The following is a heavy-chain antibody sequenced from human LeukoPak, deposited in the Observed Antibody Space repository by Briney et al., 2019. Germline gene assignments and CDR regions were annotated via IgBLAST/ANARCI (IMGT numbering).Heavy chain of an antibody. CDR2: ILNDGINK. CDR1: GFTFSNYG. Sequence: GGSLRLSCAASGFTFSNYGMHWVRQAPGKGLEWVAVILNDGINKNYADSVKGRFTISRDNSKNMVFLQMISLRAEDTAVYYCAKDRKVYEGTYGDHDYWGQGTLVTVSS. D-gene: IGHD4-17*01. CDR3: AKDRKVYEGTYGDHDY. J-gene: IGHJ4*02. V-gene: IGHV3-30*02.